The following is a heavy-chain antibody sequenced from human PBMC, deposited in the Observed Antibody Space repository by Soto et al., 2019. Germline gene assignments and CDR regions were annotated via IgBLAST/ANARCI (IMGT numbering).Heavy chain of an antibody. Sequence: EVQLVESGGGLVQPGGSLRLSCAASGFTFSRHWMHWVRQAPGKGLVWVSRINGDGSSTSYADSVKGRFTISRDNAKDTLYLPMDSLIAEDTAVYYCARDPVEDILTGSLWNWGQGTQVTVSS. CDR2: INGDGSST. J-gene: IGHJ4*02. CDR1: GFTFSRHW. CDR3: ARDPVEDILTGSLWN. V-gene: IGHV3-74*01. D-gene: IGHD3-9*01.